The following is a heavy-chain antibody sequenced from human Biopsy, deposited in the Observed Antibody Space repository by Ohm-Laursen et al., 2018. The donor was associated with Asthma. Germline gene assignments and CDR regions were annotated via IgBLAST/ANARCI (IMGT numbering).Heavy chain of an antibody. D-gene: IGHD6-19*01. CDR2: ISYDGGSI. CDR1: RFTYE. J-gene: IGHJ4*02. V-gene: IGHV3-30-3*01. Sequence: SLRLSCAASRFTYEMHWVRQAPGKGLEWVAVISYDGGSIYYADSVKGRFTISRDNSKNTLSLQMNSLTAEDTAVYYCAREGVAGTHIENWGQGTLVTVSS. CDR3: AREGVAGTHIEN.